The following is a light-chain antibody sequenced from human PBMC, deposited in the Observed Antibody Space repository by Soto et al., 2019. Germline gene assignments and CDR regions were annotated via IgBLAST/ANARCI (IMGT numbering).Light chain of an antibody. CDR3: SSYISSSTFVV. J-gene: IGLJ2*01. V-gene: IGLV2-14*01. CDR2: EVS. CDR1: SRDVGGYNY. Sequence: QSVLTQPASVSGSPGQSITISCTGTSRDVGGYNYVSWHQQHPGKAPKVIITEVSNRPSGVSNRFSGSKSGNTASLTISGLQAEDEADYYCSSYISSSTFVVFGGGTKLTAL.